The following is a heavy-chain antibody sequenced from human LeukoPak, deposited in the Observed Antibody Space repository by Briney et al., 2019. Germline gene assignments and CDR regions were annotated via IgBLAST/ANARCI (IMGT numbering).Heavy chain of an antibody. V-gene: IGHV4-59*01. Sequence: PSETLSLTCTVSGVSISSYYWSWIRQPPGKGLEWIGYIYYSGSTNYNPSLKSRVTISVDTSKNQFSLKLSSVTAADTAVYYCARFSHQLEAVGVFDYWGQGTLVTVSS. D-gene: IGHD6-6*01. CDR3: ARFSHQLEAVGVFDY. CDR1: GVSISSYY. J-gene: IGHJ4*02. CDR2: IYYSGST.